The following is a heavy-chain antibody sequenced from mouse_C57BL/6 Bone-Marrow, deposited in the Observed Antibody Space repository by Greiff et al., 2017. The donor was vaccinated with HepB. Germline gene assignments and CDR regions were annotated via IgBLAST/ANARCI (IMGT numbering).Heavy chain of an antibody. D-gene: IGHD2-2*01. CDR2: IWGGGST. V-gene: IGHV2-9*01. CDR1: GFSLTSYG. J-gene: IGHJ3*01. Sequence: VQLQQSGPGLVAPSQSLSIPCTVSGFSLTSYGVDWVRPPPGKGLEWLGVIWGGGSTNYNSALMSRLSISKDNSKSQVFLKMNSLQTDDTAMYYCARYGYDDGAWFAYWGQGTLVTVSA. CDR3: ARYGYDDGAWFAY.